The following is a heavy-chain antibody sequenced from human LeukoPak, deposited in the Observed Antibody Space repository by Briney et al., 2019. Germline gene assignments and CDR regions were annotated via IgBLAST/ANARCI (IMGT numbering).Heavy chain of an antibody. Sequence: GGSLRLSCAASRFTFSSYSMNWVRQAPGKGLEWVSSISSSSSYIYYADSVKGRFTISRDNAKNSLYLQMNSLRAEDTAVYYCARARITMVRGVMNYYGMDVWGQGTTVTVSS. CDR2: ISSSSSYI. J-gene: IGHJ6*02. D-gene: IGHD3-10*01. V-gene: IGHV3-21*01. CDR3: ARARITMVRGVMNYYGMDV. CDR1: RFTFSSYS.